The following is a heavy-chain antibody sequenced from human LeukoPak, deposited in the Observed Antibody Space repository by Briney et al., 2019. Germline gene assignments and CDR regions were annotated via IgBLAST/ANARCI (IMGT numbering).Heavy chain of an antibody. CDR1: GFTFDDYA. D-gene: IGHD2-15*01. V-gene: IGHV3-9*03. Sequence: PGGSLRLSCAASGFTFDDYAMHWVRQAPGKGLEWVSGISWNSGSIGYADSVKGRFTISRDNAKNSLYLQMNSLRAEDMALYYCAKDIGRYCSGGGCYDYWGQGTLVTVSS. CDR2: ISWNSGSI. J-gene: IGHJ4*02. CDR3: AKDIGRYCSGGGCYDY.